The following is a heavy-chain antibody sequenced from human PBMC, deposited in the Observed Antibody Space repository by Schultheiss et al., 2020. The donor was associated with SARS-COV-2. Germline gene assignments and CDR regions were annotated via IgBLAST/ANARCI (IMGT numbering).Heavy chain of an antibody. CDR1: GFTFSSYE. D-gene: IGHD2/OR15-2a*01. CDR3: ARRSTFTYYGLDV. V-gene: IGHV3-48*03. J-gene: IGHJ6*02. Sequence: GESLKISCAASGFTFSSYEMNWVRQVPGKGLEWLSYINYNGATLYYADSVKGRFIMSRDNAKSSLYLQMNSLRVEDTAIYYCARRSTFTYYGLDVWGQGTPVTVSS. CDR2: INYNGATL.